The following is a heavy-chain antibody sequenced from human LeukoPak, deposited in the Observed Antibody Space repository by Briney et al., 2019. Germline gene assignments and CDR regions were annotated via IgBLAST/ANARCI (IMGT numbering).Heavy chain of an antibody. Sequence: GGSLRLSCAASGFTVSSNYMSWVRQAPGKGLEWVSVIYSGGSTYYADSVKGRFTISRDNSKNTLYLQMNSLRAEDTAVYYCARDLRQYSGWYFDYWGQGTLVTVSS. J-gene: IGHJ4*02. D-gene: IGHD6-19*01. CDR3: ARDLRQYSGWYFDY. CDR1: GFTVSSNY. CDR2: IYSGGST. V-gene: IGHV3-53*01.